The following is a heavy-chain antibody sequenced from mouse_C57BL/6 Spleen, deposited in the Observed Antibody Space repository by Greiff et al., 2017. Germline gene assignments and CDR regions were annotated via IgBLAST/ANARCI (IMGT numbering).Heavy chain of an antibody. Sequence: VKLQESGPGLVAPSQSLSITCTVSGFSLTSYGVDWVRQPPGKGLEWLGVIWGGGSTNYNSALMSRLSISKDNSKCQVFLRMSSLQTDDTAMYYSVRLYYSAMDYWGQGTSVTVSS. D-gene: IGHD1-2*01. CDR1: GFSLTSYG. CDR3: VRLYYSAMDY. CDR2: IWGGGST. V-gene: IGHV2-9*01. J-gene: IGHJ4*01.